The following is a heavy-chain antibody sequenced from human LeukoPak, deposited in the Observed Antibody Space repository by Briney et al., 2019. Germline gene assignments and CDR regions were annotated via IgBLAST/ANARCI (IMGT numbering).Heavy chain of an antibody. Sequence: SETLSLTCAVYGGSFSGYYWSWIRQPPGKGLEWIGEVNHSGSTNYNPSLKSRVTISVDTSKNQFSLKLSSVTAADTAVYYCARAEQWLVFFDYWGQGTLVTVSS. CDR3: ARAEQWLVFFDY. D-gene: IGHD6-19*01. CDR1: GGSFSGYY. CDR2: VNHSGST. J-gene: IGHJ4*02. V-gene: IGHV4-34*01.